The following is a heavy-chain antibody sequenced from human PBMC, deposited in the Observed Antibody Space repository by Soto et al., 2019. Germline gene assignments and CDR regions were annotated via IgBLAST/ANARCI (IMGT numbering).Heavy chain of an antibody. CDR3: AGGAEMSGLTKWFDP. V-gene: IGHV3-11*01. J-gene: IGHJ5*02. Sequence: PGGSLRLSCAASGFIFSDYYMCWIRQAPGKGPEWLAYISRDGNAIYYADSVNGRFTISRDNAKKSLFLQMDDLRAGDTAMFFCAGGAEMSGLTKWFDPWGQGTLVTVSS. D-gene: IGHD1-1*01. CDR1: GFIFSDYY. CDR2: ISRDGNAI.